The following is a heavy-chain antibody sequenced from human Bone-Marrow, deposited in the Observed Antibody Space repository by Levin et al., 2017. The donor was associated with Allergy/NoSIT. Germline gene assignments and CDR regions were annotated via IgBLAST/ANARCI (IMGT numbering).Heavy chain of an antibody. V-gene: IGHV1-18*01. CDR3: ARVGYDFWGGYFGPDY. Sequence: ASVKVSCKASGYTFTNFGITWVRQVPGQGLEWMGWISGYNPNTNYAQKFQGRVTMTTDTSTSTAYMELRSLRSDDTAVYYCARVGYDFWGGYFGPDYWGQGTLVTVSS. CDR2: ISGYNPNT. J-gene: IGHJ4*02. D-gene: IGHD3-3*01. CDR1: GYTFTNFG.